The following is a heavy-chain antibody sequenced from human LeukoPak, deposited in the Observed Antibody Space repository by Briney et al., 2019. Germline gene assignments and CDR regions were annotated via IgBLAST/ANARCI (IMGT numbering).Heavy chain of an antibody. Sequence: GGSLRLSCAASGFTFSSYAMSWVRQAPGKGLEWVAVIWYDGSNKYYADSVKGRFTISRDNSKNTLYLQMNSLRAEDTAVYYCAKGGGYCSSTSCYNPYYYYYMDVWGKGTTVTVSS. CDR2: IWYDGSNK. D-gene: IGHD2-2*02. V-gene: IGHV3-33*06. J-gene: IGHJ6*03. CDR1: GFTFSSYA. CDR3: AKGGGYCSSTSCYNPYYYYYMDV.